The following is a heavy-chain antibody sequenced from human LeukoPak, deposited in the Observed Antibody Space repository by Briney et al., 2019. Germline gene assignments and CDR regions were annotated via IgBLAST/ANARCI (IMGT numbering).Heavy chain of an antibody. D-gene: IGHD3-22*01. Sequence: GGSLRLSCAASGFTFSSHSMNWVRQAPGKGLEWVSYISSSSSTIYYADSVKGRFTISRDNAKNSLYLQMNSLRAEDTAVYYCTRGAYYYEDWGQGTLVTVSS. CDR2: ISSSSSTI. CDR3: TRGAYYYED. CDR1: GFTFSSHS. V-gene: IGHV3-48*01. J-gene: IGHJ4*02.